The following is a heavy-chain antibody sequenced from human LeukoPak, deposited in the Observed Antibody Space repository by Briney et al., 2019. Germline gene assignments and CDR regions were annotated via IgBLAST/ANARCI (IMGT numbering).Heavy chain of an antibody. J-gene: IGHJ4*02. CDR1: GFTLNKYD. CDR2: KTNDGSKE. Sequence: PGGSLTVSCAACGFTLNKYDMLWVRQAPGKGLEWVEVKTNDGSKEYYAESVKGRFTISRDNSKNTMFLQMNSLRAEDTAVYYCGGVDDYTSSSFDYWGQGTLVTVSS. V-gene: IGHV3-30*03. D-gene: IGHD6-6*01. CDR3: GGVDDYTSSSFDY.